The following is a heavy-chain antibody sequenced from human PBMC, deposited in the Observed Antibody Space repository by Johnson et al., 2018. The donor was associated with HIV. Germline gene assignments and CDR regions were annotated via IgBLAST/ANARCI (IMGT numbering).Heavy chain of an antibody. Sequence: EQLVESGGGLVQPGGSLRLSCGASAFTFSSNDMSWVRQAPGKGLEWVSVIYSGGRSYYADSVKGRLTLSRDNSNNTLYLQMNSLRAEDTAVYYCARDVTAGNDAFDIWGQGTMVTVSS. CDR3: ARDVTAGNDAFDI. CDR1: AFTFSSND. D-gene: IGHD1-1*01. CDR2: IYSGGRS. J-gene: IGHJ3*02. V-gene: IGHV3-66*02.